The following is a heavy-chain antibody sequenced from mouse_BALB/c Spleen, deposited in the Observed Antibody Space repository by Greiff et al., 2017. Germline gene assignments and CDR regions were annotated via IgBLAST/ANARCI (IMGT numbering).Heavy chain of an antibody. D-gene: IGHD2-3*01. Sequence: EVQGVESGGGLVKPGGSLKLSCAASGFTFSSYAMSWVRQSPEKRLEWVAEISSGGSYTYYPDTVTGRFTISRDNAKNTLYLEMSSLRSEDTAMYYCARDNGYYVLDYWGQGTTLTVSS. CDR1: GFTFSSYA. V-gene: IGHV5-9-4*01. J-gene: IGHJ2*01. CDR2: ISSGGSYT. CDR3: ARDNGYYVLDY.